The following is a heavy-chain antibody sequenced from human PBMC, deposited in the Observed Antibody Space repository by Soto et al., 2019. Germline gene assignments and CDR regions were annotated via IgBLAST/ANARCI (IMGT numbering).Heavy chain of an antibody. D-gene: IGHD3-22*01. CDR3: ARLGAYYQALDS. CDR2: IYYAGTT. Sequence: QVQLQESGPGLVKPSETLSLKCTVSDGSISPNYWTWIRQPPGKGLEWIGYIYYAGTTTYHPSLKSRGSISLDTSKNEVSLKLTSVTAADTAVYYCARLGAYYQALDSWGQGILVTVSS. CDR1: DGSISPNY. J-gene: IGHJ4*02. V-gene: IGHV4-59*08.